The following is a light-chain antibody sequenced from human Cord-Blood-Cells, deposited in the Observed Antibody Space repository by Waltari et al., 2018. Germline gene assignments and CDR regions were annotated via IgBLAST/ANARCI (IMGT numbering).Light chain of an antibody. CDR2: YVS. J-gene: IGLJ1*01. V-gene: IGLV2-14*01. Sequence: QSALTQPASVSGSPGQSITISCPGTSSDVGGYNYVSWYQQHPGQAPKLMIYYVSNRPSGVSNRFSGSKSGNTASLTISGLQAEDEADYYCSSYTSSSTYVFGTGTKVTVL. CDR3: SSYTSSSTYV. CDR1: SSDVGGYNY.